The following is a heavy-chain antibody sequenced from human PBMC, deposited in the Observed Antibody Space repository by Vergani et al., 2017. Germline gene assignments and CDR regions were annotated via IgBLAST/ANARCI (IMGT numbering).Heavy chain of an antibody. D-gene: IGHD3-16*02. V-gene: IGHV1-69*01. Sequence: QVQLVQSGAEVKKPGSSVKVSCKASGGTFSSYAISWVRQAPGQGLEWLGGIIPIFGTANYAQKFQGRVTITADESTRTAYMELSSLRSEDTAVYYCAGGLRLGELSLYFSPRRVVFDYWGQGTLVTVSS. CDR2: IIPIFGTA. CDR1: GGTFSSYA. CDR3: AGGLRLGELSLYFSPRRVVFDY. J-gene: IGHJ4*02.